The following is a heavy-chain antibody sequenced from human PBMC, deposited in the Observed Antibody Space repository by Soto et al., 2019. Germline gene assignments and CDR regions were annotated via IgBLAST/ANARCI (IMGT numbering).Heavy chain of an antibody. D-gene: IGHD4-17*01. V-gene: IGHV3-66*01. CDR2: IYSGGGT. CDR1: GFTVTSNY. CDR3: ARDPAVTTYFDY. Sequence: EVQLVESGGGLVQPGGSLRLSCAASGFTVTSNYMSWVRQAPGKGLECVSGIYSGGGTYYADSVKGRFTISRDNSKNTLYLQMTSLRAEDTAVYYCARDPAVTTYFDYWGQGTLVTVSS. J-gene: IGHJ4*02.